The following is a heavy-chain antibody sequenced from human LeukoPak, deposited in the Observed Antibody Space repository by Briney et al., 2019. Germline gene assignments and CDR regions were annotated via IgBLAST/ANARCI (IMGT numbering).Heavy chain of an antibody. Sequence: GGSLRLSCAASGFTITTYAVNWVRQAPGKGLEWVSGIGGGGTEYYADSVKGRFIISSDSSQNLVHLRMNSLTVEDTAVYYCARAQGALDYWGQGTLVTVSS. J-gene: IGHJ4*02. V-gene: IGHV3-23*01. CDR2: IGGGGTE. CDR1: GFTITTYA. CDR3: ARAQGALDY. D-gene: IGHD1-26*01.